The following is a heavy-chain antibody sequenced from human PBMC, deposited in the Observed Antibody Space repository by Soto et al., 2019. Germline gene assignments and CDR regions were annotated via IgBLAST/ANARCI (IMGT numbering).Heavy chain of an antibody. J-gene: IGHJ4*02. CDR1: GFTFSSYG. Sequence: QVQLVESGGGVVQPGRSLRLSCAASGFTFSSYGMHWVRQAPGKGLEWVAVIWYDGSNKYYADSVKGRFTISRDNSKKTLYLQMNSLRAEDTAVYYCARGRGYSGYDPPDYWGQGTLVTVSS. CDR3: ARGRGYSGYDPPDY. D-gene: IGHD5-12*01. CDR2: IWYDGSNK. V-gene: IGHV3-33*01.